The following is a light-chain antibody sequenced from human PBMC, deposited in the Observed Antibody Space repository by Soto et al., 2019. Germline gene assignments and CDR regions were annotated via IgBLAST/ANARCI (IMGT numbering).Light chain of an antibody. CDR3: QQYNNWPRT. J-gene: IGKJ1*01. CDR1: QSVSSN. Sequence: EIVMTQSPATLSVSPGERATLSCRASQSVSSNLAWYQQKPGQAPMLLIYGASTRATGISAKFSGSGSGTEFTLTISSLQSEDFAVYYCQQYNNWPRTFGPGTKVEIK. CDR2: GAS. V-gene: IGKV3-15*01.